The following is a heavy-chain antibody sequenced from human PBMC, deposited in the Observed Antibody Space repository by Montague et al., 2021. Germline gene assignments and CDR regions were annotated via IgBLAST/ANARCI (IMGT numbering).Heavy chain of an antibody. CDR1: GFTFSSYW. D-gene: IGHD4-17*01. CDR2: IKKDGTEK. Sequence: SLRLSCAASGFTFSSYWMHWVRQAPGKGLEWVASIKKDGTEKYYGGSVMGRFTISRDNAKTSLYLQMNALRAEDTAVYFCSRAWVRSGFDSWGQGTLVTVSS. V-gene: IGHV3-7*05. J-gene: IGHJ4*02. CDR3: SRAWVRSGFDS.